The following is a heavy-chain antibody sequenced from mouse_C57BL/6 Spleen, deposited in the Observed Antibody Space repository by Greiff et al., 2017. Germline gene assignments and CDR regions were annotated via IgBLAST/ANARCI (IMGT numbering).Heavy chain of an antibody. CDR3: ARNDYYGSSSYYAMDY. V-gene: IGHV5-9*01. J-gene: IGHJ4*01. CDR1: GFTFSSYT. CDR2: ISGGGGNT. D-gene: IGHD1-1*01. Sequence: EVQLVESGGGLVKPGGSLKLSCAASGFTFSSYTMSWVRQTPEKRLEWVATISGGGGNTYYPDSVKGRFTISRDNAKNTLYLQMSSLRSEDTALYYCARNDYYGSSSYYAMDYWGQGTSVTVSS.